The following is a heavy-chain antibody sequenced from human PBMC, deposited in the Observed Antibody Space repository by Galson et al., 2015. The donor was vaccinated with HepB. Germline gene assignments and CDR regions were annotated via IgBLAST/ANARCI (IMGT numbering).Heavy chain of an antibody. J-gene: IGHJ4*02. CDR1: GVRFSGSA. CDR2: NSSKAHNYAP. CDR3: TRLGDLSGYSSR. V-gene: IGHV3-73*01. D-gene: IGHD6-13*01. Sequence: SLRLSCAGAGVRFSGSAIKDGRQASGNGPDWVGRNSSKAHNYAPSYVPSLKGRFTISRDDSKNMAYLHMKSLKTEDTAVYYCTRLGDLSGYSSRWGQGTLVTVSS.